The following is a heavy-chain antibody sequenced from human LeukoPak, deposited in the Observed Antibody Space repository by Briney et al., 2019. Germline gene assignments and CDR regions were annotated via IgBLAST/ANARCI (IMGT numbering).Heavy chain of an antibody. CDR2: FYTSGRT. Sequence: RTGGSLRLSCVASGFTDSSNYLNWVRQAPGKGLEWVSVFYTSGRTYYADSVKGRFTISRDNSKNTLYLQMNSLRAEDTAVYYCARGDRAASGFDYWGQGTLVTVST. V-gene: IGHV3-66*01. CDR1: GFTDSSNY. D-gene: IGHD2-15*01. CDR3: ARGDRAASGFDY. J-gene: IGHJ4*02.